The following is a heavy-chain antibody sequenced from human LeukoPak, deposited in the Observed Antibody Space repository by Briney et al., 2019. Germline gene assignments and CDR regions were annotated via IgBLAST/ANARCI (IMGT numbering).Heavy chain of an antibody. CDR2: IYYSGST. V-gene: IGHV4-31*03. J-gene: IGHJ4*02. D-gene: IGHD6-13*01. CDR3: ARGPPVGSSWSIDY. Sequence: PSQTLSLTCTVSGGSISSGGYYWSWIRQHPGKGLEWIGYIYYSGSTYYNPSLKSRVTISVDTSKNQFSLKLSSVTAADTAVYYCARGPPVGSSWSIDYWGQGTLVTVSS. CDR1: GGSISSGGYY.